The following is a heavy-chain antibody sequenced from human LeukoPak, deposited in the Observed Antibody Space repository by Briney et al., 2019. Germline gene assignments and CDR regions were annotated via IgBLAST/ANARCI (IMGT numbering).Heavy chain of an antibody. CDR3: ARDGVFHDSDGYSFDY. Sequence: SEKLSITCAVSNYSITRGYFWGWFREPPGKGLEWIASIYHSGTTYYNPSLRNRVTLFVDTSKNQFSLKLTSLTAADTAVYYCARDGVFHDSDGYSFDYWGQGTLVTVSS. V-gene: IGHV4-38-2*02. D-gene: IGHD3-22*01. J-gene: IGHJ4*02. CDR2: IYHSGTT. CDR1: NYSITRGYF.